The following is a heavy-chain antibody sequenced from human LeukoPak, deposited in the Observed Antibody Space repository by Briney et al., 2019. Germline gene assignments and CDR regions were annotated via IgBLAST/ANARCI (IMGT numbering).Heavy chain of an antibody. CDR3: AGGLDSSKMGY. J-gene: IGHJ4*02. CDR2: IYYSEFT. CDR1: GGSISSGGHY. D-gene: IGHD6-13*01. V-gene: IGHV4-31*03. Sequence: SDTLSLTCTVSGGSISSGGHYWSWIRQPPGKGLEWIGSIYYSEFTYYNPSLKSRVTISVDSSENQLSLKLSSVTAADTAVYYCAGGLDSSKMGYWGQGTLVTVSS.